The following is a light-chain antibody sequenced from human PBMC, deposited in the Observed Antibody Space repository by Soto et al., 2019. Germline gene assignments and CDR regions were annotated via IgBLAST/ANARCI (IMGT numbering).Light chain of an antibody. CDR3: QQSYSTPYT. CDR1: QSISSY. J-gene: IGKJ2*01. Sequence: IQMTQSPSSLAASVGDRVTITCRASQSISSYFNWYQQKPGKAPKLLIFAASRLQSGVPSRFSGSGSGTEYTLTINSLQPEDFAVYFCQQSYSTPYTFGQGTKLEIK. V-gene: IGKV1-39*01. CDR2: AAS.